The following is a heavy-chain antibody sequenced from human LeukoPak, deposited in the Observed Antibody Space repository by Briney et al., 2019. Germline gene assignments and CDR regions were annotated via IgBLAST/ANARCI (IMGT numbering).Heavy chain of an antibody. D-gene: IGHD2-2*01. CDR2: IYSSGST. Sequence: SETLSLTCAVSGGSLYSYYWSWIRQSGGKGLEWIGRIYSSGSTVYNPSLNSRLTMSIDTSKNQFSLTLKSVTATDTAVYYCARVKASSTSWTFDQWGQGALVTVSS. J-gene: IGHJ4*02. CDR3: ARVKASSTSWTFDQ. V-gene: IGHV4-4*07. CDR1: GGSLYSYY.